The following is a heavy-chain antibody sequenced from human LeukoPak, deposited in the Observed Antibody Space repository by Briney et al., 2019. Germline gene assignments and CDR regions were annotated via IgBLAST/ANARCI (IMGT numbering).Heavy chain of an antibody. CDR3: AKRGVVIRVILVGFHKEAYYFDS. CDR2: ISDSGGRT. D-gene: IGHD3-22*01. Sequence: GGSLRLSCAVSGITLSNYVMSWVRQAPGKGLEWVAGISDSGGRTNYADSVKGRFTISRDNPKNTLYLQMNSLRAEHTAVYFCAKRGVVIRVILVGFHKEAYYFDSWGQGALVTVSS. CDR1: GITLSNYV. V-gene: IGHV3-23*01. J-gene: IGHJ4*02.